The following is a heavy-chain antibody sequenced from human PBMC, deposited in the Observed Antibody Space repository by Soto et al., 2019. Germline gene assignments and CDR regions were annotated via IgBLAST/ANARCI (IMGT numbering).Heavy chain of an antibody. CDR3: ARDFQY. V-gene: IGHV3-74*01. Sequence: EVQLVESGGGLVQPGGSLRLSCEASEFTFSTFWMHWVRQAPGKGLVWVSRINSDGSSTYYADSVRGRVTISRDNAKNTLYLQLNSLRPEDTAVYYCARDFQYWGQGTLVTVSS. CDR2: INSDGSST. J-gene: IGHJ4*02. CDR1: EFTFSTFW.